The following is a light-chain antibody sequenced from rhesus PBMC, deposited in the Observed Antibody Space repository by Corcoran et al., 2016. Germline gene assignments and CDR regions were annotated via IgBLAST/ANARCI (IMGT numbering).Light chain of an antibody. Sequence: QAAPTQPPSVSGSPGQSVTISCTGASSDIGDYTYVSWYQQHPDKAPKVMIYGVTKRPSGVSDRFSGSKSGNTASLTISGLQAEDEAVYFCCSFTISGTYIFGPGTRLTV. CDR2: GVT. CDR1: SSDIGDYTY. V-gene: IGLV2S7*01. CDR3: CSFTISGTYI. J-gene: IGLJ1*01.